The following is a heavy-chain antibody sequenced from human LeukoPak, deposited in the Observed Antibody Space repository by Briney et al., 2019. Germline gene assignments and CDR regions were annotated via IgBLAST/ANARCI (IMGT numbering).Heavy chain of an antibody. CDR3: ARGSRAIVVVSDDAFDI. D-gene: IGHD3-22*01. CDR1: GFTFKTYG. CDR2: IEKDGSNK. V-gene: IGHV3-30*02. J-gene: IGHJ3*02. Sequence: GGSLRLSCAASGFTFKTYGMHWVRQAPGKGLDWVAFIEKDGSNKYYADSVKGRFTISRDNAKNSLYLQMNSLRAEDTAVYYCARGSRAIVVVSDDAFDIWGQGTMVTVSS.